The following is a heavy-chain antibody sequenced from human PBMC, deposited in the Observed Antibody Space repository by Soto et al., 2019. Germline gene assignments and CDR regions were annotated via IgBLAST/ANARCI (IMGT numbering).Heavy chain of an antibody. CDR3: ARAGYYYDSSGELYYYGMDV. CDR2: IWYDGGNK. D-gene: IGHD3-22*01. CDR1: GFTFSSYG. J-gene: IGHJ6*02. V-gene: IGHV3-33*01. Sequence: PGGSLRLSCAASGFTFSSYGMHWVRQAPGKGLEWVAVIWYDGGNKYYADSVKGRFTISRDNSKNTLYLQMNSLRAEDMAVYYCARAGYYYDSSGELYYYGMDVWGQGTTVTVSS.